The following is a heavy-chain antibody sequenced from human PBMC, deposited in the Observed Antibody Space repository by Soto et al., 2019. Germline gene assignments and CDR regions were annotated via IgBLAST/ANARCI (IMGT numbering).Heavy chain of an antibody. J-gene: IGHJ6*02. V-gene: IGHV4-38-2*01. CDR3: ARAGDTMIREVIIMNYYGMDV. CDR2: VHHSGIT. CDR1: GYSISSGYY. Sequence: PSETLSLTCVVSGYSISSGYYWGWIRQPPGKGLEWIGNVHHSGITYYNPPLKSRVSISRDTSKNHYSLNLSSVTAADTAVYYCARAGDTMIREVIIMNYYGMDVWGQGTTVTVSS. D-gene: IGHD3-10*01.